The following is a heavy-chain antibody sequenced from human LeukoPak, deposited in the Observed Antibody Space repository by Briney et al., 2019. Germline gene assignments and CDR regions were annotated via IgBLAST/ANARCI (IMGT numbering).Heavy chain of an antibody. J-gene: IGHJ4*02. V-gene: IGHV4-31*03. CDR2: IYYNGGT. CDR3: ARATSPGYYFDY. CDR1: GGSISSGGYY. D-gene: IGHD7-27*01. Sequence: SETLSLTCTVSGGSISSGGYYWSWIRQHPGTGLEWIAYIYYNGGTYYNPSLKSRVTISIDTSKNQFSLKLSSVTAADTAVYSCARATSPGYYFDYWGQGTLVTVSS.